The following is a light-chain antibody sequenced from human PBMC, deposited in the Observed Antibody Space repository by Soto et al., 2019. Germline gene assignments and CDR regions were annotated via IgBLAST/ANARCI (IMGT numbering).Light chain of an antibody. J-gene: IGLJ2*01. CDR1: SSDVDGYNY. V-gene: IGLV2-11*01. Sequence: QSALTQPRSVSGSPGQSVTIYCTGTSSDVDGYNYVSWYQQHPGKAPKLMIYDVSKRPSGVPDRLSGSKSGNTASLTISGLQAEDEADYYCCSYAGSYTLFGGGTKLTVL. CDR2: DVS. CDR3: CSYAGSYTL.